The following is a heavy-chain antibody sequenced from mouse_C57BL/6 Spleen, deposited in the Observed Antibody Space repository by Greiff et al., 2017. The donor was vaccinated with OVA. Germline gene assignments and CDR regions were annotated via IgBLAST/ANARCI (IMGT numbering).Heavy chain of an antibody. CDR1: GYTFTSYW. Sequence: VQLQQPGTELVKPGASVKLSCKASGYTFTSYWMHWVKQRPGQGLEWIGNINPSNGGTNYNEKFKSKATLTVDKSSSTAYMQLSSLTSEDSAVYYGERYKGFDYGEYAYWGQGTLVTVSA. CDR3: ERYKGFDYGEYAY. D-gene: IGHD2-4*01. V-gene: IGHV1-53*01. CDR2: INPSNGGT. J-gene: IGHJ3*01.